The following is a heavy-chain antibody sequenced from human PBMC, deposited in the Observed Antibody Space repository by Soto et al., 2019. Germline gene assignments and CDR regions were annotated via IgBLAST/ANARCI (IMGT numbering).Heavy chain of an antibody. J-gene: IGHJ4*02. V-gene: IGHV3-23*01. Sequence: PXESLSLYVAASGFNVKTYAMSWVRQAPGRGLEWVSAISSSGSRTYYADSVKGRFTISRDNSKNALFLEMNSLRAEDTALYYCAHERREVVSGTGDSWGRGTLVTVSS. CDR1: GFNVKTYA. CDR2: ISSSGSRT. CDR3: AHERREVVSGTGDS. D-gene: IGHD6-19*01.